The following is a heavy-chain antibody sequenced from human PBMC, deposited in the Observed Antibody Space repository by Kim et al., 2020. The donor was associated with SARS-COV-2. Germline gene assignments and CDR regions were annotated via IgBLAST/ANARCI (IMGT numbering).Heavy chain of an antibody. CDR3: ATAIAVAVAGHAFHYYYG. J-gene: IGHJ6*01. V-gene: IGHV1-24*01. D-gene: IGHD6-19*01. CDR1: GYTFTKFS. Sequence: ASVKVSCKVSGYTFTKFSMHWVRQAPGQGLEWMGGIDPKDGGTIYAQKLQGRVTMTEDTSTNTAYMELSSLRSEDTAVYYCATAIAVAVAGHAFHYYYG. CDR2: IDPKDGGT.